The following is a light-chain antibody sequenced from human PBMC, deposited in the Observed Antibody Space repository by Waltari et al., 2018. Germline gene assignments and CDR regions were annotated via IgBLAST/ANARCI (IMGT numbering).Light chain of an antibody. CDR2: GAS. J-gene: IGKJ2*01. CDR3: QQYGSSPMYT. Sequence: EIVLTQSPGPLSLSPGARAPLSCRASQSVSSSYLAWYQQKPGQAPRLLSYGASSSATCIPDRFRGSGSVTDVTLTISRLAPEDFAVDYCQQYGSSPMYTFGQGTKLEIK. CDR1: QSVSSSY. V-gene: IGKV3-20*01.